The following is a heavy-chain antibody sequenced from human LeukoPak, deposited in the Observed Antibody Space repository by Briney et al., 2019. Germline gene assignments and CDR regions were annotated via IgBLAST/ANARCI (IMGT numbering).Heavy chain of an antibody. Sequence: SETLSLTCAVSGGSISSSSYYWGWIRQPPGKGLEWIGSIYYSGSTYYNPSLKSRVTISVDTSKNQFSLKLSSVTAADTAVYYCASGSGSYYNVLRYYYYMGVWGKGTTVTVSS. CDR1: GGSISSSSYY. CDR3: ASGSGSYYNVLRYYYYMGV. V-gene: IGHV4-39*07. J-gene: IGHJ6*03. D-gene: IGHD3-10*01. CDR2: IYYSGST.